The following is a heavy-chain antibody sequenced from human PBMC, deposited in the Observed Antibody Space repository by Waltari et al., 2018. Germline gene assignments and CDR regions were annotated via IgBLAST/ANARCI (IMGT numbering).Heavy chain of an antibody. CDR2: LHYDESLS. J-gene: IGHJ4*02. Sequence: QVHLVESGGGVVQPGGSLRLYCKASEVILSNHGMHWVRQAPGKGLVCVAYLHYDESLSLYAGSVKGRFTISRDRSKNTLYLVMNNLRAEDTAMYYCANNPYCACGSCLREWDYWGQGTLVSVSS. D-gene: IGHD1-26*01. CDR3: ANNPYCACGSCLREWDY. CDR1: EVILSNHG. V-gene: IGHV3-30*02.